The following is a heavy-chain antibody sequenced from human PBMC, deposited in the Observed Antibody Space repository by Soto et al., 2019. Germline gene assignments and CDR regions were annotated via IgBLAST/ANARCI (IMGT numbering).Heavy chain of an antibody. V-gene: IGHV5-51*01. D-gene: IGHD3-16*01. Sequence: GESLKISFKGFGYTFTSYWICWVRQMPVKGLEWMGIIHPGESDTSYSPSFQGQVTISADKSISTAYLQWSSLKASDTAIYYCERRRRFYWFDPWGQGTLVAVSS. J-gene: IGHJ5*02. CDR3: ERRRRFYWFDP. CDR2: IHPGESDT. CDR1: GYTFTSYW.